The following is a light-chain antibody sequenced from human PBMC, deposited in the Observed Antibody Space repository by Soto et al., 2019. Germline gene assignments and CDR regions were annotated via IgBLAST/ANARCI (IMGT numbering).Light chain of an antibody. V-gene: IGLV2-8*01. J-gene: IGLJ1*01. Sequence: QSALTQPPSASGSPGQSVTISCTGTSSDVGGYDYVSWYQQHPGKAPKLMIYDVTKRPSGVPDRFSGSKSANTASLTVSGLQAEDEADYYCSSYAGTNIVFGTGTKLTVL. CDR3: SSYAGTNIV. CDR1: SSDVGGYDY. CDR2: DVT.